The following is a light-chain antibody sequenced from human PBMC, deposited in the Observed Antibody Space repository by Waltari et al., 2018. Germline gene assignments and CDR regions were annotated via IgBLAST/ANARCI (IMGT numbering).Light chain of an antibody. J-gene: IGKJ2*01. Sequence: DIQMTQSPSTLSASVGDRVTITCRASQSINSWLAWYQQKPGKAPKLLIYKASSLESGVPSRFSDSGSGTEFTLTISSLQPEDFATYHCQQYNSYSYTFGQGTKLEIK. CDR1: QSINSW. CDR2: KAS. CDR3: QQYNSYSYT. V-gene: IGKV1-5*03.